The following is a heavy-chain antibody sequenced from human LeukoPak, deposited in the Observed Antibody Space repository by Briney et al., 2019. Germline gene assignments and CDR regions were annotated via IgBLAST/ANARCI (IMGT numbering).Heavy chain of an antibody. CDR2: IYTSGST. Sequence: SETLSLTCTVSGGSISSYYWSWIRRPAGKGLEWIGRIYTSGSTNYNPSLKSRVTMSVDTSKNQFSLKLSSVTAADTAVYYCARTQPAAEAFDYWGQGTLVTVSS. D-gene: IGHD2-2*01. J-gene: IGHJ4*02. V-gene: IGHV4-4*07. CDR1: GGSISSYY. CDR3: ARTQPAAEAFDY.